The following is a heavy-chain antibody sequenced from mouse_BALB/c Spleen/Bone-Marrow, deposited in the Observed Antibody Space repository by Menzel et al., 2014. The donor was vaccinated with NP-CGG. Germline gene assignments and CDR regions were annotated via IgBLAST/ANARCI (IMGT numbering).Heavy chain of an antibody. D-gene: IGHD1-1*01. J-gene: IGHJ1*01. CDR3: ARDENYDIYWYFDV. CDR1: GFTFTDYY. Sequence: EVQRVESGGGLVQPGGSLRLSCATSGFTFTDYYMSWVRQTPGKALEWLGFIRNKANGYTADYSVSVKGRFTISRDNSQNILYLQMNTLRAEDSATYYCARDENYDIYWYFDVWGAGTTVTVSS. V-gene: IGHV7-3*02. CDR2: IRNKANGYTA.